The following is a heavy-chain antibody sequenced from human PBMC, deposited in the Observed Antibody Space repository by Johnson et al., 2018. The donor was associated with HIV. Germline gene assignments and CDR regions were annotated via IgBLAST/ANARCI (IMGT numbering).Heavy chain of an antibody. Sequence: QVQLVESGGGVVQPGRSLRLSCATSGFTFSNFGMHWVRQAPGKGLEWVAVISYDGSNKYYADSVKGRFTISRDNSKNTLYLQMNSLRAEDTAVYYWAKAGQMVAATSAFDIWGQGTMVTVSS. CDR3: AKAGQMVAATSAFDI. CDR2: ISYDGSNK. V-gene: IGHV3-30*18. D-gene: IGHD2-15*01. J-gene: IGHJ3*02. CDR1: GFTFSNFG.